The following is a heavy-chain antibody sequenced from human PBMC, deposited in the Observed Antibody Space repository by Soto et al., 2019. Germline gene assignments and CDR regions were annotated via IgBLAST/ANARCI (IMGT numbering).Heavy chain of an antibody. J-gene: IGHJ4*02. V-gene: IGHV3-23*01. CDR1: GFTFSSYG. CDR3: ARDSVRFGPAFDY. CDR2: SSATGAGT. Sequence: WWSLRLSCAASGFTFSSYGMTWVRQAPGKGLEWVSFSSATGAGTYYADSVKGRFTISRDNSKNTLYLQMTSLRADDTAVYYCARDSVRFGPAFDYWGQGTLVTVSS. D-gene: IGHD3-3*01.